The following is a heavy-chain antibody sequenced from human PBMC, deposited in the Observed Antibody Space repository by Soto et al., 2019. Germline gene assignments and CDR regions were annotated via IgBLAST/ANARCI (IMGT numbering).Heavy chain of an antibody. J-gene: IGHJ4*02. CDR1: GGSISSGDYY. D-gene: IGHD3-22*01. CDR2: IYYSGST. V-gene: IGHV4-30-4*01. Sequence: SETLSLTCTVSGGSISSGDYYWSWIRQPPGKGLEWIGYIYYSGSTYYNPSLKSRVTISVDTSKNQFSLKLSSVTAADTAVYYCARNYYDSSGPSAGVDYWGQGTQVTVSS. CDR3: ARNYYDSSGPSAGVDY.